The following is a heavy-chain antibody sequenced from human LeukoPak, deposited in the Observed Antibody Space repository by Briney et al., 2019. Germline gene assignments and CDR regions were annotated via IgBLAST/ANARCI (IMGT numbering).Heavy chain of an antibody. J-gene: IGHJ4*02. CDR2: ISSSSSYI. Sequence: PGGSLRLSCAASGFTFSSYSMNWVRQAPGKGPEWVSSISSSSSYIYYADSVKGRFTISRDNAKNSLYLQMNSLRAEDTAVYYCARGAGGAFDYWGQGTLVTVSS. CDR3: ARGAGGAFDY. CDR1: GFTFSSYS. D-gene: IGHD3-10*01. V-gene: IGHV3-21*01.